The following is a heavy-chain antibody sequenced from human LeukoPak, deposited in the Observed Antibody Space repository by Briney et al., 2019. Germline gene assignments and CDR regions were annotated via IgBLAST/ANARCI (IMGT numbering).Heavy chain of an antibody. CDR3: ARESVRGGPWRWFDP. CDR1: GGSLSSGSYY. J-gene: IGHJ5*02. D-gene: IGHD3-10*01. CDR2: IYTSGST. Sequence: SETLSLTCTVSGGSLSSGSYYWSWIRQPAGKGLEWIGRIYTSGSTNYNPSLKSRVTISVDTSKNQFSLKLSSVTAADTAVYYCARESVRGGPWRWFDPWGQGTLVTVSS. V-gene: IGHV4-61*02.